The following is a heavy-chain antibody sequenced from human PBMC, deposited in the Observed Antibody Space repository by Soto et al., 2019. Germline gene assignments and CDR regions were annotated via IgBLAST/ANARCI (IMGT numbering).Heavy chain of an antibody. V-gene: IGHV3-7*05. J-gene: IGHJ6*02. CDR3: ARVGIRDSQWLYYYGMDV. CDR1: GFTFSSYW. D-gene: IGHD3-22*01. CDR2: IKQDGSEK. Sequence: GGSLRLSCAASGFTFSSYWMSWVRQAPGKGLEWVANIKQDGSEKYYVDSVKGRFTISRDNAKNSLYLQMNSLRAEDTAVYYCARVGIRDSQWLYYYGMDVWGQGTTVTVSS.